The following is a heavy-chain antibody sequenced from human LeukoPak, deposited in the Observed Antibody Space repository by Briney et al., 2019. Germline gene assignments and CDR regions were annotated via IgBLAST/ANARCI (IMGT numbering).Heavy chain of an antibody. D-gene: IGHD3-22*01. V-gene: IGHV4-30-4*01. Sequence: SETLSLTCTVSGGSISSGDYYWSWIRQPPGKGLEWLGYIYYSGSTYYNPSLKSRVTISVDTSKNQFSLKLSSVTAADTAVYYCARGADDSSGYYPEAFDIWGQGTMVTVSS. CDR1: GGSISSGDYY. J-gene: IGHJ3*02. CDR2: IYYSGST. CDR3: ARGADDSSGYYPEAFDI.